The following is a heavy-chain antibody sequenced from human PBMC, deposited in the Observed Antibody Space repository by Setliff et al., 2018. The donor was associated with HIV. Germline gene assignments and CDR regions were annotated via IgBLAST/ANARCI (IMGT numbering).Heavy chain of an antibody. D-gene: IGHD6-19*01. Sequence: SETLSLTCTVSAGSIRSSTYYWAWIRQPPGKGLEWIGTIYYSGSTYYNPSLKSRATISVDMSKNQFSLRLSSVTAADTAVYYCIIAYSSGWLAPMGFDSWGQGTLVTV. CDR2: IYYSGST. CDR1: AGSIRSSTYY. V-gene: IGHV4-39*01. J-gene: IGHJ4*02. CDR3: IIAYSSGWLAPMGFDS.